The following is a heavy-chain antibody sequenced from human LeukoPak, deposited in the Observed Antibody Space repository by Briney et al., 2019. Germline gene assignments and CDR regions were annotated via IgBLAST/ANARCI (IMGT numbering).Heavy chain of an antibody. J-gene: IGHJ5*02. Sequence: SETLSLTCAVYGGSLSGYYWSWIRQPPGKGLEWIGEINHSGSTNYNPSLKSRVTISVDTSKNQFSLKLSSVTAADTAVYYCARGLATRITMVRGVIPQRRFDPWGQGTLVTVSS. V-gene: IGHV4-34*01. CDR1: GGSLSGYY. CDR3: ARGLATRITMVRGVIPQRRFDP. CDR2: INHSGST. D-gene: IGHD3-10*01.